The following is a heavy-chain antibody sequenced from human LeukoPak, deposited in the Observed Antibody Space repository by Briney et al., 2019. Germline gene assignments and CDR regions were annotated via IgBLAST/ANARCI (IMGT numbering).Heavy chain of an antibody. CDR2: ISGSGGST. J-gene: IGHJ4*02. CDR1: GFTFSSYA. D-gene: IGHD3-3*01. Sequence: GGSLRLSCAASGFTFSSYAMSWVRQAPGKGLEWVSAISGSGGSTYYADSVKGRFTISRDNSKNTLYLQMNSLRAEDTAVYYSVGTNYDFWSGYYLPRFDYWGQGTLVTVSS. V-gene: IGHV3-23*01. CDR3: VGTNYDFWSGYYLPRFDY.